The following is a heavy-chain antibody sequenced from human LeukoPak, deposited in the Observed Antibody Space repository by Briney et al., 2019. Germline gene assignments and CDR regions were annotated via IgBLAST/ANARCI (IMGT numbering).Heavy chain of an antibody. CDR2: ISGSGGST. J-gene: IGHJ4*02. V-gene: IGHV3-23*01. CDR3: AKDIPPSPKGGNYFDY. Sequence: GGSLRLSCAASGFTFRSYAMSWVRQAPGKGLEWVSAISGSGGSTYYADSVKGRFTISRDNSKNTLYLQMNSLRAEDTAVYYCAKDIPPSPKGGNYFDYWGQGTLVTVSS. D-gene: IGHD2-21*01. CDR1: GFTFRSYA.